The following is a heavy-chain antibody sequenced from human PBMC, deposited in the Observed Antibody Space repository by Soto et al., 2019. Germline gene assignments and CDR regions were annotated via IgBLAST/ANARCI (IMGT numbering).Heavy chain of an antibody. CDR3: AREGSGYYSDY. J-gene: IGHJ4*02. CDR1: GFTVSSNY. V-gene: IGHV3-53*01. Sequence: EVQLVESGGGLIQPGGSLRLSCAASGFTVSSNYMSWVRQAPGKGLEWVSVIYSGGSTYYADSVKGRFTISRDNSKNTLCLQMTSLRAEDTAVYYCAREGSGYYSDYWGQGTLVTVSS. CDR2: IYSGGST. D-gene: IGHD3-22*01.